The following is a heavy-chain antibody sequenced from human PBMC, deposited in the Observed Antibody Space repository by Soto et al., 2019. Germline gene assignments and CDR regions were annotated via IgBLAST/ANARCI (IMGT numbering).Heavy chain of an antibody. J-gene: IGHJ6*02. D-gene: IGHD2-8*01. CDR1: GFTFSSYG. CDR2: ISYDGSNK. Sequence: GGSLRLSCAASGFTFSSYGMHWVRQAPGKGLEWVAVISYDGSNKYYADSVKGRFTISRDNSKNTLYLQMNSLRAEDTAVYYCAKDRRVTGNYYYYGMDVWGQGTTVTVSS. V-gene: IGHV3-30*18. CDR3: AKDRRVTGNYYYYGMDV.